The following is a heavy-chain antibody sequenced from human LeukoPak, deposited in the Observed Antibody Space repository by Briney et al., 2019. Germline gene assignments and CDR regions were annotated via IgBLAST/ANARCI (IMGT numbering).Heavy chain of an antibody. V-gene: IGHV3-7*04. CDR2: IKEDGSEK. D-gene: IGHD6-6*01. Sequence: GGSLRLSCAASGFTFSTYWMTWVRQAPGKGLEWVANIKEDGSEKSYVDSVKGRFTISRDNAKNSLYLQMNSLRAEDTAVYYYARAGSSSSRDYWGQGTLVTVSS. J-gene: IGHJ4*02. CDR3: ARAGSSSSRDY. CDR1: GFTFSTYW.